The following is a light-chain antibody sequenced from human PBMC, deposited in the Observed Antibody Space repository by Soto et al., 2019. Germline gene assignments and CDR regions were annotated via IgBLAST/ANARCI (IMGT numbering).Light chain of an antibody. V-gene: IGKV3-20*01. Sequence: EIVLTQSPGTLSLSPGDRATISCRASESVIKYLAWYQQKPGEAPRLLIHGASSRATGVPDRFSGSGSGTDFTLIINRLEPEDFAVYYCMQFSSSPPITFGQGTRLDIK. CDR1: ESVIKY. CDR2: GAS. CDR3: MQFSSSPPIT. J-gene: IGKJ5*01.